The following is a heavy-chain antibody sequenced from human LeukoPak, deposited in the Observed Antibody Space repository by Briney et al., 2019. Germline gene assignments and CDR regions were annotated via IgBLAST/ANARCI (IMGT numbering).Heavy chain of an antibody. D-gene: IGHD5-18*01. CDR3: ARQPDTGGGYYFDC. Sequence: KPSETLSLTCAVYGGSFSGYYWSWIRQPPGKGLEWIGEINHSGSTNYNPSLKSRVTISVDTSKNQFSLKLSSVTAADTAVYYCARQPDTGGGYYFDCWGQGTLVTVSS. V-gene: IGHV4-34*01. J-gene: IGHJ4*02. CDR1: GGSFSGYY. CDR2: INHSGST.